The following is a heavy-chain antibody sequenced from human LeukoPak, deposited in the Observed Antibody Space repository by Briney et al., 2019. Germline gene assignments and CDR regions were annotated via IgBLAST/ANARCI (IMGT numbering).Heavy chain of an antibody. CDR1: AFIFSGHW. J-gene: IGHJ4*02. CDR2: IKQDGGQI. CDR3: ARLGARQMLEY. V-gene: IGHV3-7*01. Sequence: GGSLRLSCEGSAFIFSGHWMNWVRQAPGKGLEWVANIKQDGGQIYYLESVKGRFTVSRDNAKNSLYLQMNSLRAEDTAVYYCARLGARQMLEYWGQGTLVTVSS. D-gene: IGHD4-17*01.